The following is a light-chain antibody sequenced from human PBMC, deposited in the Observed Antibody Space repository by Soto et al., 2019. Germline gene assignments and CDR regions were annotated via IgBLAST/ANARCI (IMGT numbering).Light chain of an antibody. CDR3: ETWDSNPHV. J-gene: IGLJ1*01. CDR1: SGHSSYI. V-gene: IGLV4-60*02. Sequence: QPVLTQSSSASASLGSSVKLTCTLSSGHSSYIIAWHQQQPGKAPRYLMKLEGSGSYNKGSGVPDRFSGSSSGADRYLTISNLQFEAEADYYCETWDSNPHVFGTGTKLTVL. CDR2: LEGSGSY.